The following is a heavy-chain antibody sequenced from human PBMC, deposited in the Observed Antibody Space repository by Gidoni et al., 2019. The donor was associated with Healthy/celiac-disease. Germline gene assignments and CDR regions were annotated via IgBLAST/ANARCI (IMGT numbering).Heavy chain of an antibody. Sequence: QLQLQESGPGLVKPSATLSLTCTVSGGSISSRSYYWGWIRQPPGKGLVWIGSIYYSGSTDYNPSHKNRVTISVNTTNNKVSLKLSSVTAADTAVYYCARASYGMDVWGQGTTVTVSS. CDR2: IYYSGST. CDR3: ARASYGMDV. J-gene: IGHJ6*02. V-gene: IGHV4-39*07. CDR1: GGSISSRSYY.